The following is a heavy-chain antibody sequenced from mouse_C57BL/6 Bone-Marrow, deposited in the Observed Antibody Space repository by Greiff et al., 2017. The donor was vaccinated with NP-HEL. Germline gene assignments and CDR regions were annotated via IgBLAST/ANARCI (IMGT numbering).Heavy chain of an antibody. CDR1: GYAFTNYL. J-gene: IGHJ1*03. V-gene: IGHV1-54*01. Sequence: QVQLQQSGAELVRPGTSVKVSCKASGYAFTNYLIEWVKQRPGQGLEWIGVINPGSGGTNYNEKFKGKATLTADKSSSTAYMPLSSLTSDDSAVYFCARMGYYYGSSSWYFDVWGTGTTVTVSS. D-gene: IGHD1-1*01. CDR3: ARMGYYYGSSSWYFDV. CDR2: INPGSGGT.